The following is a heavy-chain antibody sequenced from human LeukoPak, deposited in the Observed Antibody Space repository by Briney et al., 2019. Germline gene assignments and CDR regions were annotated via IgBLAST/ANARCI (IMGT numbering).Heavy chain of an antibody. CDR2: INHSGST. CDR3: ARGRYDFWSGSVNWFDP. V-gene: IGHV4-34*01. CDR1: GGSFSGYY. Sequence: SETLSLTCAVYGGSFSGYYWSWIRQPPGKGLEWIGEINHSGSTNYNPSPKSRVTISVDTSKNQFSLKLSSVTAADTAVYYCARGRYDFWSGSVNWFDPWGQGTLVTVSS. J-gene: IGHJ5*02. D-gene: IGHD3-3*01.